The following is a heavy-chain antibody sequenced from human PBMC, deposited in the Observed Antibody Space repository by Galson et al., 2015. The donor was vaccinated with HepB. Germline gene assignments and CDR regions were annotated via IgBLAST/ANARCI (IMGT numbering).Heavy chain of an antibody. J-gene: IGHJ4*02. V-gene: IGHV3-21*01. D-gene: IGHD6-19*01. CDR3: ARSGLVSKQWLVRGDFDY. CDR2: ISSSSSYI. Sequence: SLRLSCAASGFIFSSYSMNWVRQAPGKGLEWVSSISSSSSYIYYADSVKGRFTISRDNAKNSLYPQMNSLRAEDTAVYYCARSGLVSKQWLVRGDFDYWGQGTLVTVSS. CDR1: GFIFSSYS.